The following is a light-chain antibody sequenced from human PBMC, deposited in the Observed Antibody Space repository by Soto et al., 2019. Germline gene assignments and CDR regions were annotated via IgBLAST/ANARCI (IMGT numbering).Light chain of an antibody. J-gene: IGKJ1*01. V-gene: IGKV2-28*01. Sequence: DIVMTQSPLSRPVTPGEPASISCRSSQSLLHSNGYNYLDWYLQKPGQSPQLLIYLGSNRASGVPDRFSGSGSGTDFTLKISRVESDDVGVYYCMQALQTRTFGQGTKVEIK. CDR1: QSLLHSNGYNY. CDR2: LGS. CDR3: MQALQTRT.